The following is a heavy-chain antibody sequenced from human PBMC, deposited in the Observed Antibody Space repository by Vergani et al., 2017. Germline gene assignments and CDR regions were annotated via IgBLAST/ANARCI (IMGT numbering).Heavy chain of an antibody. Sequence: QITLKESGPTLVKPTQTLTLTCTFSGFSLSTSGVGVGWIRQPPGKALEWLALIYWNDDKRYSPSLKSRLTITKDTSKNQVVLTMTNMDPVDTATYYCAHSXGATTNYYYYGMDVWGQVTTVTVSS. CDR3: AHSXGATTNYYYYGMDV. CDR1: GFSLSTSGVG. J-gene: IGHJ6*02. CDR2: IYWNDDK. V-gene: IGHV2-5*01. D-gene: IGHD1-26*01.